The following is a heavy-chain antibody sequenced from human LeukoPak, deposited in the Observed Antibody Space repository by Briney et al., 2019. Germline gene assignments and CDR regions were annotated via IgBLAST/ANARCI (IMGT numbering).Heavy chain of an antibody. J-gene: IGHJ4*02. D-gene: IGHD2-15*01. CDR1: GFTFSSYA. Sequence: PGGSLRLSCSASGFTFSSYAMHWVRQAPGKGLEYVSAISSNGGSTYYADSVKGRFTISRDNSKNTLYLQMSNLRAEDTAVYYCVKDMRGCSGGSCYGTFDYWGQGTLVTVSS. CDR3: VKDMRGCSGGSCYGTFDY. V-gene: IGHV3-64D*09. CDR2: ISSNGGST.